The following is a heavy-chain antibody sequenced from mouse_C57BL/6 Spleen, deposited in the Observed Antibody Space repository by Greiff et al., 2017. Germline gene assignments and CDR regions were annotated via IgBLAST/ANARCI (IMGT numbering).Heavy chain of an antibody. V-gene: IGHV1-75*01. CDR2: IFPGSGST. CDR3: ARRGGSSYRYYAMDY. J-gene: IGHJ4*01. D-gene: IGHD1-1*01. Sequence: QVQLQQSGPELVKPWASVKISCKASGYTFTDYYINWVKQRPGQGLEWIGWIFPGSGSTYYNEKFKGKATLTVDKSSSTAYMLLSSLTSEDSAVYFCARRGGSSYRYYAMDYWGQGTSVTVSS. CDR1: GYTFTDYY.